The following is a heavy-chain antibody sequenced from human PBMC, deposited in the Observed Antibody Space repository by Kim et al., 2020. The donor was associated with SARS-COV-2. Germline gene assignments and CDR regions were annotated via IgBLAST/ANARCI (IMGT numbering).Heavy chain of an antibody. CDR2: ISYDGSNK. J-gene: IGHJ5*02. CDR1: GFTFSSYA. V-gene: IGHV3-30*04. Sequence: GGSLRLSCAASGFTFSSYAMHWVRQAPGKGLEWVAVISYDGSNKYYADSVKGRFTISRDNSKNTLYLQMNSLRAEDTAVYYCARGYSGSYWWFDPWGQGTLVTVSS. CDR3: ARGYSGSYWWFDP. D-gene: IGHD1-26*01.